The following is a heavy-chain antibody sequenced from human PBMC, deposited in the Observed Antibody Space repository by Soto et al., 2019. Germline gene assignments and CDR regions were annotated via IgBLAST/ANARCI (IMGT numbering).Heavy chain of an antibody. Sequence: PGESLKISCKGSGYSFTSYWIAWVRQMPGKGLESMGIIYPGDSDTRYSPSFQGQVTISADKSISTAYLQWSSLKASDTAMYYCARLFLGDSSGYYQSTRNWFDPWGQGTLVTVSS. J-gene: IGHJ5*02. CDR1: GYSFTSYW. CDR2: IYPGDSDT. CDR3: ARLFLGDSSGYYQSTRNWFDP. V-gene: IGHV5-51*01. D-gene: IGHD3-22*01.